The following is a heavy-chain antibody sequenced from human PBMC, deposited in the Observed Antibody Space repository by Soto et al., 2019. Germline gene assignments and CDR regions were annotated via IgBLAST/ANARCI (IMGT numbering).Heavy chain of an antibody. J-gene: IGHJ4*02. CDR1: GGTFSSYA. CDR2: IIPIFGTA. D-gene: IGHD1-26*01. V-gene: IGHV1-69*06. Sequence: GASVKVSCKASGGTFSSYAISWVRQAPGQGLEWMGGIIPIFGTANYAQKFQGRVTITADKSTSTAYMELSSLRSEDTAVYYCARLMGYLAPYYFDYWGQGTLVTVSS. CDR3: ARLMGYLAPYYFDY.